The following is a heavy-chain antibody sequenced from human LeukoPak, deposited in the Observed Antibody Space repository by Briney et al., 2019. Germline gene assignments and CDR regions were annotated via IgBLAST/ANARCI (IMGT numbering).Heavy chain of an antibody. J-gene: IGHJ6*02. CDR3: ARDPRGHCSSTGCYYGLDV. CDR2: IDNRGTTI. Sequence: GGSLRLSCAASGFTFSNYEMIWVRQAPGKGLEWVSYIDNRGTTIYYADSVKGRFTISRDNAKNSLSLQMNSLRGEDTAVYYCARDPRGHCSSTGCYYGLDVWGQGTTVTVCS. CDR1: GFTFSNYE. D-gene: IGHD2-2*01. V-gene: IGHV3-48*03.